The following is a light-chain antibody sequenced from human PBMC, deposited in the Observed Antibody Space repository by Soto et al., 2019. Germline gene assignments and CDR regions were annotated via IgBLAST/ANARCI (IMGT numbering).Light chain of an antibody. CDR3: SSFAGAPVV. Sequence: QSALTQPPSASGSPGQSVTISCTGTNSDIGEYNYVSWYQQHPGKVPKLLIYEVTKRPSGVPDRFSGSKSGNTASLTVSGLQAEDEADYYCSSFAGAPVVFGAGTKLTVL. CDR2: EVT. CDR1: NSDIGEYNY. J-gene: IGLJ2*01. V-gene: IGLV2-8*01.